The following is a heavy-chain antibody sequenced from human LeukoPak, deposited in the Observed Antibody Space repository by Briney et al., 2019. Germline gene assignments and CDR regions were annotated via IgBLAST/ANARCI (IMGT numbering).Heavy chain of an antibody. CDR2: ISSSSSYI. J-gene: IGHJ3*02. D-gene: IGHD2-21*02. V-gene: IGHV3-21*01. CDR3: ARRDCGGDRYDAFDI. CDR1: GFTFSSYS. Sequence: GGSLRLSCAASGFTFSSYSMNWVRQAPGKGLEWVSSISSSSSYIYYADSVKGRFTISRDNAKNSLYLQMNSLRAEDTAVYYCARRDCGGDRYDAFDIWGQGTMVTVSS.